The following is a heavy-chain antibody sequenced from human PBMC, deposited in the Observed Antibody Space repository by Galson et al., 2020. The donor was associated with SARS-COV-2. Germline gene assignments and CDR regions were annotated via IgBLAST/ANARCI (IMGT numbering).Heavy chain of an antibody. CDR2: ISSGGST. J-gene: IGHJ4*02. V-gene: IGHV3-66*01. D-gene: IGHD3-9*01. Sequence: GGSLRLSCAASGFTVSNNYITWVRQAPGKGLEWVSVISSGGSTSYADSVKGRFTIYRDNSKNTVYLQMNSLRAEDTGVYYCARVKYDVLTGTRRYYFDYWGQGTLVTVSS. CDR3: ARVKYDVLTGTRRYYFDY. CDR1: GFTVSNNY.